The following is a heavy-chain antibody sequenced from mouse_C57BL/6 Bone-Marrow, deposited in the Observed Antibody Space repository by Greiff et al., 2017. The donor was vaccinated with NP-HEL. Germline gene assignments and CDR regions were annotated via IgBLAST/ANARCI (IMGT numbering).Heavy chain of an antibody. Sequence: QVQLKESGPGLVQPSQSLSITCTVSGFSSTSYGVHWVRQSPGKGLEWLGVIWSGGSTDYNAAFISRLGISKDNSKRQVFFKMNRLQADDTAIYYCAEGVNWYFDVWGTGTTVTVSS. J-gene: IGHJ1*03. CDR1: GFSSTSYG. CDR3: AEGVNWYFDV. V-gene: IGHV2-2*01. CDR2: IWSGGST.